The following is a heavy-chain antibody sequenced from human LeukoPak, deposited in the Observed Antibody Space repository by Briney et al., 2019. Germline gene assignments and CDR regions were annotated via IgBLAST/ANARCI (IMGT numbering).Heavy chain of an antibody. CDR3: ARLGEGYSGYDFLDY. V-gene: IGHV4-30-4*01. Sequence: SETLSLTCTVSGGSISTGDYYWSWIRQPPGKGLEYIGYIYYSGSTYYNPSLKSRITISVDTSKNQFSLKLSSVPAADTAVYYCARLGEGYSGYDFLDYWGQGTLVTVSS. CDR1: GGSISTGDYY. D-gene: IGHD5-12*01. CDR2: IYYSGST. J-gene: IGHJ4*02.